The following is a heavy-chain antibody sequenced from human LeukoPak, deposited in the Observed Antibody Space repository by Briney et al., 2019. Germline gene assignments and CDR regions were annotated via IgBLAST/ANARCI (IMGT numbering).Heavy chain of an antibody. CDR3: ARSRPGIAAAGQLFDY. CDR2: IYSGGST. Sequence: GGSLRLSCAASGFTVSSNYMSWVRQAPGKGLEWVSVIYSGGSTYYADSVKGRFTISRDNSKNTLYLQMNSLRAEDTAVYYCARSRPGIAAAGQLFDYWGQGTLVTVSS. D-gene: IGHD6-13*01. J-gene: IGHJ4*02. V-gene: IGHV3-66*01. CDR1: GFTVSSNY.